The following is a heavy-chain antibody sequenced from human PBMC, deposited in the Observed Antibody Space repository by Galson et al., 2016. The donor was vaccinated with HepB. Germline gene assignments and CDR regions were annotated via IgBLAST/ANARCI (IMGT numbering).Heavy chain of an antibody. CDR1: GGSFTGYY. CDR3: ARIMSSTWFPYDY. Sequence: SETLSLTCGVDGGSFTGYYWCWIRQSPGKGLEWIGEINHSGTTRYNPSLKGRVTISVDTANNQFSLNLTSVIAADTAVYYCARIMSSTWFPYDYWGPGTLVTVSS. V-gene: IGHV4-34*01. J-gene: IGHJ4*02. D-gene: IGHD3-10*01. CDR2: INHSGTT.